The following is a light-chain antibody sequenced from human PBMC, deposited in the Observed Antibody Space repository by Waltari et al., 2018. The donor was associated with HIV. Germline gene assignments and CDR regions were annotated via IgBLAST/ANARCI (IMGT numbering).Light chain of an antibody. J-gene: IGLJ3*02. Sequence: QSALTQPASVSGCPGQSITVSCSGTASDLRAYNYVSWFQQHPDKAPQLLIFDVNKRPSGVSNRFSGSKSGSTASLTISGLQPDDEADYFCCSYTTSGTWVFGGGTRVTVL. CDR3: CSYTTSGTWV. CDR2: DVN. CDR1: ASDLRAYNY. V-gene: IGLV2-14*03.